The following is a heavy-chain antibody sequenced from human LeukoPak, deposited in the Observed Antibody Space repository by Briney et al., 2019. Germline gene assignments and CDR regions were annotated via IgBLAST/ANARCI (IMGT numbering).Heavy chain of an antibody. V-gene: IGHV4-38-2*01. CDR3: ARPGAAAGQQRGYYYYYYMDI. Sequence: SETLSLTCAVSGYSISSGYYWGWVQQLPGKGLEWIGSMYHSGSTYYNPSLKSRVTISVDTSKNQFSLKLSSVTAADTAVYYCARPGAAAGQQRGYYYYYYMDIWGKGTTVTVSS. CDR2: MYHSGST. CDR1: GYSISSGYY. J-gene: IGHJ6*03. D-gene: IGHD6-13*01.